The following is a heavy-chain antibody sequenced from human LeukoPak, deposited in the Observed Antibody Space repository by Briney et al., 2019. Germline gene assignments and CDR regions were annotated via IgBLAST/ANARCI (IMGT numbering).Heavy chain of an antibody. Sequence: PSETLSLTCTVFGGSLNSGSYYWSWIRHHPGKGLEWIGYISYRGSTHSNPSLNSRVSISADTSKNQSSLNLTPVTAADTAVYYCARMPRGIAVVTPYYFDSWGPGTLVTVSS. CDR2: ISYRGST. V-gene: IGHV4-31*03. CDR3: ARMPRGIAVVTPYYFDS. CDR1: GGSLNSGSYY. J-gene: IGHJ4*02. D-gene: IGHD2-21*02.